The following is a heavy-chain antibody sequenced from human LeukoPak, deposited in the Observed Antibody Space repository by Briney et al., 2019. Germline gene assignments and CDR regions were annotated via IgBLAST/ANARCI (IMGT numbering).Heavy chain of an antibody. CDR2: IFYSGST. J-gene: IGHJ4*02. CDR1: GGSIRNSSYY. V-gene: IGHV4-39*07. D-gene: IGHD2-8*01. Sequence: SETLSLTCTVSGGSIRNSSYYWGWIRQPPGKGLEWIGSIFYSGSTYYNPSLKSRVTISVDTSKNQFSLKLSSVTAADTAVYYCARDGMLRSLDYWGQGTLVTISS. CDR3: ARDGMLRSLDY.